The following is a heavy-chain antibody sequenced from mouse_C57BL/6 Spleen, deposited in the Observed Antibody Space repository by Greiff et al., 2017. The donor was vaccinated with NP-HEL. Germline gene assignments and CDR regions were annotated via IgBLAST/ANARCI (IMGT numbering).Heavy chain of an antibody. V-gene: IGHV3-1*01. D-gene: IGHD2-3*01. J-gene: IGHJ2*01. CDR1: GYSITSGYD. CDR2: ISYSGST. CDR3: ARDRDGYYDY. Sequence: EVKLMESGPGMVKPSPSLSLTCTVTGYSITSGYDWHWIRHFPGNKLEWMGYISYSGSTNYNPSLKSRISITHDTSKNHFFLKLNSVTTEDTATYYSARDRDGYYDYWGQGTTLTVSS.